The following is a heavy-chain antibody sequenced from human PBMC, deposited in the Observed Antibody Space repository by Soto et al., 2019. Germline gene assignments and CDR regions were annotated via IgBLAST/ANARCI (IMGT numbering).Heavy chain of an antibody. J-gene: IGHJ4*02. Sequence: EVQLLESGGGLVQPGGSLRLSCAASGFTFSSYVMTWVRQAPGKGLEWLSAISGSSINTFYADSVKGRFTISRDNSKNTLYLKMNGRGAEDPAVYYCGKITMVRGVTPPFGYWGQGGLVTVSS. V-gene: IGHV3-23*01. D-gene: IGHD3-10*01. CDR3: GKITMVRGVTPPFGY. CDR1: GFTFSSYV. CDR2: ISGSSINT.